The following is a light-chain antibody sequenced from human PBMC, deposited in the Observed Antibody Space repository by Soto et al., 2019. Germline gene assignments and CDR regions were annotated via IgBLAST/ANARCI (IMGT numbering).Light chain of an antibody. CDR1: QSISTW. Sequence: DIQMTQSPSTLSASIGDRVTVTCRASQSISTWLAWYQQKPGKASILLIYKASSLERGVPSRFSGSGSGTETTLTISRLQADDLATYYRQQYYSFSTFGQGTRVEIK. J-gene: IGKJ1*01. CDR2: KAS. V-gene: IGKV1-5*03. CDR3: QQYYSFST.